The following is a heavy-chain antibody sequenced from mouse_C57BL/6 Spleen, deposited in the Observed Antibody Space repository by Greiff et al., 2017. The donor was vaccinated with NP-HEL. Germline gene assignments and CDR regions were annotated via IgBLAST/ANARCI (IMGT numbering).Heavy chain of an antibody. D-gene: IGHD2-1*01. V-gene: IGHV2-3*01. Sequence: VKLQESGPGLVAPSPSLSITCTVSGFSLTSYGVRWVRQPPGQGLEWLGVIWGDGGTNYHSALISRLSISKDNSKSQVFVKLNSLQTDDTATYYCAKLGGNEWNCLDNWGQGTTLTVSS. CDR3: AKLGGNEWNCLDN. CDR1: GFSLTSYG. CDR2: IWGDGGT. J-gene: IGHJ2*01.